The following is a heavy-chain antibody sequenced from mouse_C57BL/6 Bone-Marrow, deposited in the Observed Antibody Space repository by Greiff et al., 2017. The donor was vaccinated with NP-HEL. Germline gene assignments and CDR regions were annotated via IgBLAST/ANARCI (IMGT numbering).Heavy chain of an antibody. CDR2: IDPANGNT. V-gene: IGHV14-3*01. CDR1: GFIIKNTY. CDR3: ASFMVAYAMDY. D-gene: IGHD2-2*01. J-gene: IGHJ4*01. Sequence: VHVKQSVAELVRPGASVKLSCTASGFIIKNTYMHWVKQRPEQGLEWIGRIDPANGNTKYAPKFQGKATITADTSSNTAYLQLSSLTSEDTAIYYCASFMVAYAMDYWGQGTSVTVSS.